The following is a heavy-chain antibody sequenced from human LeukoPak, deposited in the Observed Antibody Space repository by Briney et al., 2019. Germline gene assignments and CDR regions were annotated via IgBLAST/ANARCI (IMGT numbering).Heavy chain of an antibody. Sequence: SETLSLTCTVSGGSISSYYWSWMRQPPGKGLGWIGYIYYSGCTNYNPSLKSGVTISVDTSKNQFYLKLSSVTAADAAVYYCARQQLVVGYYYYYGMDVWGQGTTVTVSS. D-gene: IGHD6-13*01. J-gene: IGHJ6*02. CDR3: ARQQLVVGYYYYYGMDV. CDR2: IYYSGCT. CDR1: GGSISSYY. V-gene: IGHV4-59*08.